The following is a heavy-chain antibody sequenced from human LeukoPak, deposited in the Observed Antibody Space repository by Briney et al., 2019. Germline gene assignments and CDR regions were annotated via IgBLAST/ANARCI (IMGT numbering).Heavy chain of an antibody. CDR1: GFIFNNYL. CDR2: IKSDGTST. Sequence: GGSLRLSCAASGFIFNNYLMTWVRQAPGKGLVWVSRIKSDGTSTSYADSVKGRFTISRDNAKNTLFLQMNSLRTDDTAVYYCAREDGSYYSPWDYWGQGTLVTVSS. CDR3: AREDGSYYSPWDY. J-gene: IGHJ4*02. D-gene: IGHD1-26*01. V-gene: IGHV3-74*01.